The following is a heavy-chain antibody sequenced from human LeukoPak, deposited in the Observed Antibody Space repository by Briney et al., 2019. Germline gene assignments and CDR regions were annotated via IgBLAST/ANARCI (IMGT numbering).Heavy chain of an antibody. CDR3: ARHGSSMAVVGS. CDR2: IYYSGST. V-gene: IGHV4-59*08. CDR1: GGSISSYY. D-gene: IGHD6-19*01. J-gene: IGHJ4*02. Sequence: SETLSLTCTVSGGSISSYYWSWIRQPPGKGLEWIGYIYYSGSTNYNPSLKSRVTISVDTSKNQFSLKLSSVTAADTAVYYCARHGSSMAVVGSWGQGTLVTVSS.